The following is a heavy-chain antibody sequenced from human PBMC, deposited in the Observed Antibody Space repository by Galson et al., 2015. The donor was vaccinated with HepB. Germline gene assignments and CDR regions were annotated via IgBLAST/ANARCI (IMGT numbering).Heavy chain of an antibody. V-gene: IGHV3-33*01. CDR2: IWYDGSNK. CDR3: ARDEAIRITMVRGVVVEEGYYYGMDV. J-gene: IGHJ6*02. Sequence: SLRLSCAASGFTFSSYGMHWVRQAPGKGLEWVAVIWYDGSNKYYADSVKGRFTITRDNSRNTLYLQMGSLRAEDMAVYYCARDEAIRITMVRGVVVEEGYYYGMDVRGQGTTVTVSS. D-gene: IGHD3-10*01. CDR1: GFTFSSYG.